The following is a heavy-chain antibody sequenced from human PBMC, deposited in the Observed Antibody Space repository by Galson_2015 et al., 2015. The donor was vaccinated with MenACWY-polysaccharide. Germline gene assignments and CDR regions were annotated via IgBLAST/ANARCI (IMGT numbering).Heavy chain of an antibody. CDR3: TKDFDWNDVH. CDR2: INGDGNST. CDR1: GFTFSRYW. V-gene: IGHV3-74*01. Sequence: SLRLSCAASGFTFSRYWMHWIRQAPGKGLVWVSRINGDGNSTNCADSVKGRFTISRDNAKNTLYLQMNSLRAEDTAVYYCTKDFDWNDVHWGQGTLVTVSS. J-gene: IGHJ4*02. D-gene: IGHD1-1*01.